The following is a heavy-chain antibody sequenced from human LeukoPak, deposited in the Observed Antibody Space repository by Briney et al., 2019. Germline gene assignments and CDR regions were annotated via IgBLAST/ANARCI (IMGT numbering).Heavy chain of an antibody. V-gene: IGHV3-53*01. D-gene: IGHD1-1*01. Sequence: GGSLRLSCAASGFTFSSSYMSWVRQAPGKGLEWVSVIYGGGFTYYADSVKGRFTISRDNSKNTLYLQMNSLRAEDTAVYYCAKTGNPATGDYWGQGTLVTVSS. CDR2: IYGGGFT. CDR1: GFTFSSSY. CDR3: AKTGNPATGDY. J-gene: IGHJ4*02.